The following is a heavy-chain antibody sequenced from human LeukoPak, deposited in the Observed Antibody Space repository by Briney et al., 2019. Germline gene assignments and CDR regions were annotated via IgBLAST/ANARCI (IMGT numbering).Heavy chain of an antibody. CDR1: GGTFSSYA. J-gene: IGHJ5*02. CDR3: ATWVPAARWFDP. CDR2: IIPIFGTA. V-gene: IGHV1-69*01. Sequence: SVKVSCKASGGTFSSYAISWVRQAPGQGLEWMGGIIPIFGTANYAQKFQGRVTITADESTSTAYMELSSLRSEDTAVYYCATWVPAARWFDPWGQGTLVTVSS. D-gene: IGHD2-2*01.